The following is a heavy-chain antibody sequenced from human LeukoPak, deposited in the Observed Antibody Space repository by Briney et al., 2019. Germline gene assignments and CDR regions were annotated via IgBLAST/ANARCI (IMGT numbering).Heavy chain of an antibody. Sequence: SETLSLTCTVSGGSISSYYWSWIRQPPGKGLEWIGYIYYSGSTNYNPSLKSRVTISVDTSKNQFSPKLSSVTAADTAVYYCARGYGSGSYDYWGQGTLVTVSS. D-gene: IGHD3-10*01. V-gene: IGHV4-59*01. CDR3: ARGYGSGSYDY. J-gene: IGHJ4*02. CDR1: GGSISSYY. CDR2: IYYSGST.